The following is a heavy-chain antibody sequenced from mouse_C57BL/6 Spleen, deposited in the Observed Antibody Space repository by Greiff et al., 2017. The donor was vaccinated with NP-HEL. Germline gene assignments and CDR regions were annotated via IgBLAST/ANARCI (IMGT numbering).Heavy chain of an antibody. J-gene: IGHJ3*01. CDR1: GFTFSDYG. CDR2: ISSGSSTI. D-gene: IGHD3-2*02. CDR3: ARAAQATGTWFAY. V-gene: IGHV5-17*01. Sequence: EVKLMESGGGLVKPGGSLKLSCAASGFTFSDYGMHWVRQAPEKGLEWVAYISSGSSTIYYADTVKGRFTISRDNAKNTLFLQMTSLRSEDTAMYYCARAAQATGTWFAYWGQGTLVTVSA.